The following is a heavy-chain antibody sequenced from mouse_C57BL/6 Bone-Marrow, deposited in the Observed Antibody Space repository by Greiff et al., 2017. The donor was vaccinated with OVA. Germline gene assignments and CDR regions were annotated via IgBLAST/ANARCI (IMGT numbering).Heavy chain of an antibody. V-gene: IGHV1-63*01. CDR2: IYPGGGYT. CDR3: ARSGEVTTYDAIDY. Sequence: QVQLQQSGAELVRPGTSVKMSCKASGYTFTNYWIGWAKQRPGHGLEWIGDIYPGGGYTNYHETFKGKATLTADKSSSTAYMQLSRLTSEDSAIYYCARSGEVTTYDAIDYGGQGTAVTVSS. J-gene: IGHJ4*01. CDR1: GYTFTNYW. D-gene: IGHD2-2*01.